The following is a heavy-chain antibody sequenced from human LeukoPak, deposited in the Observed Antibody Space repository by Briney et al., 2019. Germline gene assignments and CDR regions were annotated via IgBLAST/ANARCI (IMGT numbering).Heavy chain of an antibody. J-gene: IGHJ6*03. CDR1: GYTFTSYG. CDR2: ISAYNGNT. V-gene: IGHV1-18*01. CDR3: ARESAFCSGGSCYREDYMDV. D-gene: IGHD2-15*01. Sequence: ASVKVSCKASGYTFTSYGISWVRQAPGQGLEWMGWISAYNGNTNYAQKLQGRVTMTTDTSTSTAYMELRSLRSDDTAVYYCARESAFCSGGSCYREDYMDVWGEGTTVTVSS.